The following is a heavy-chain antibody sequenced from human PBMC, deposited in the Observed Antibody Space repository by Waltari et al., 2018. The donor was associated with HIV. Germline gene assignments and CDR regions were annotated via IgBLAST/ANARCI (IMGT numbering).Heavy chain of an antibody. CDR2: ISRSRTTI. Sequence: EVQLVESGGGLVQPGGSLRLSCAASGFTFSQFRMNWVRQAPGKGLEWISYISRSRTTIYYADSVKGRFTISGDNAKNSLHLQMSSLRDADTAVYYCARIHDYGGNPWDGFGLWGQGTMVTVSS. J-gene: IGHJ3*01. CDR1: GFTFSQFR. CDR3: ARIHDYGGNPWDGFGL. V-gene: IGHV3-48*02. D-gene: IGHD4-17*01.